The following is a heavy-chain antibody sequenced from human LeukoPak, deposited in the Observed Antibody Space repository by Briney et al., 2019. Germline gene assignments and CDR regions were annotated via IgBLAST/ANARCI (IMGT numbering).Heavy chain of an antibody. J-gene: IGHJ5*02. CDR3: AKDGRERLVRGDWFDP. D-gene: IGHD6-13*01. Sequence: GGSLRLSCAASGFTFSSYAMSWVRQAPGKGLEWVSAISGSGGSTYYADSVKGRFTISRDNSKNTLYLQMNSLRAEDTAVYYCAKDGRERLVRGDWFDPWGQGTLVTVSS. V-gene: IGHV3-23*01. CDR2: ISGSGGST. CDR1: GFTFSSYA.